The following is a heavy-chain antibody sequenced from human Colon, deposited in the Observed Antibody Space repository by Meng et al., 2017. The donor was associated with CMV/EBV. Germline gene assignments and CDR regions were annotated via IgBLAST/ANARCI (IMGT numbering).Heavy chain of an antibody. Sequence: SETLSLTCTVSGYSISSGYYWGWIRQPPGKGLVWVGSIYDSGSTYYNPSLKSRVTILADTSKNQSSLKLSSVTAAGTAVYYCAGELGQWLATYYLYYAMGVWGQGTTVTVSS. CDR3: AGELGQWLATYYLYYAMGV. CDR1: GYSISSGYY. V-gene: IGHV4-38-2*02. J-gene: IGHJ6*02. D-gene: IGHD6-19*01. CDR2: IYDSGST.